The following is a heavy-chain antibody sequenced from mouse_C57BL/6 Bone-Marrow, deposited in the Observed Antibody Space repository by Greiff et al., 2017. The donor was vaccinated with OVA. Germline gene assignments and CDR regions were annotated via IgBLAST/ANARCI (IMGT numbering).Heavy chain of an antibody. CDR3: PRLLDAMDY. Sequence: EVQVVESGEGLVKPGGSLKLSCAASGFTFSSYAMSWVRQTPEKRLEWVAYISSGGDYIYYADTVKGRFTISRDKDRNTLYLQMSSLKSEDTAMYYCPRLLDAMDYCGQGTSVTVSS. CDR1: GFTFSSYA. J-gene: IGHJ4*01. D-gene: IGHD2-1*01. CDR2: ISSGGDYI. V-gene: IGHV5-9-1*02.